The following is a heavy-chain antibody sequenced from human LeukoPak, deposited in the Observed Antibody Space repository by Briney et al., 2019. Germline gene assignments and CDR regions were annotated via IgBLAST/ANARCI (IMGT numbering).Heavy chain of an antibody. CDR2: FDPEDGET. CDR1: GYTLTELS. Sequence: ASVKVSCKVSGYTLTELSMHWVRQAPGKGLEWMGGFDPEDGETIYAQKFQGRVTMTEDTSTDTAYMELCSLRSEDTAVYYCATGLRLDGSGSYYKLWGQGTLVTVSS. D-gene: IGHD3-10*01. CDR3: ATGLRLDGSGSYYKL. V-gene: IGHV1-24*01. J-gene: IGHJ4*02.